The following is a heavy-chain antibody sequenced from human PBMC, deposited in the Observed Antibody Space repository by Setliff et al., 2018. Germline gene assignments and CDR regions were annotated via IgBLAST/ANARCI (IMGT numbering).Heavy chain of an antibody. V-gene: IGHV4-38-2*01. J-gene: IGHJ3*02. CDR3: ASPGRDNLDSPFDAFDI. CDR2: IHQRGRT. D-gene: IGHD3-3*01. CDR1: GVSITSGHY. Sequence: PSETLSLTCGVSGVSITSGHYWGWIRQSPGKGLEWLATIHQRGRTYYNPSLNSRVTISLDTSKNHFSLKLRSVTAEDSAVYYCASPGRDNLDSPFDAFDIWGKGQRSPSPQ.